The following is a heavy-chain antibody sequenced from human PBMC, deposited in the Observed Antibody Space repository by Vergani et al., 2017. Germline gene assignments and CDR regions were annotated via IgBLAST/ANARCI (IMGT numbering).Heavy chain of an antibody. V-gene: IGHV1-46*03. CDR1: GYTFINYY. J-gene: IGHJ4*02. Sequence: QLQLLQSGAEVKKSGASLKVSCKTSGYTFINYYMHWLRQPPGQGLKWMGRINPSGGHTNYAQKFQVRVTMTRDTSTSTGYMDLSSLRSEDTAIYYCASGDYGILTGYRYWGQGTLVTVSA. CDR3: ASGDYGILTGYRY. D-gene: IGHD3-9*01. CDR2: INPSGGHT.